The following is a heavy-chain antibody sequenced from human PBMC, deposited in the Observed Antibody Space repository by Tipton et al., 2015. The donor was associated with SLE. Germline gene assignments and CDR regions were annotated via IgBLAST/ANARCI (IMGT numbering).Heavy chain of an antibody. Sequence: QLVQSGAEVKKPGSSVKVSCKASGGTFSSFPISWVRQAPGQGLEWMGGIIPILGTANYAQKFQGRVTITADDSTTTAYMDLSSLRFEDTAVYYCASLLSTDYWGQGTLVTVSS. CDR1: GGTFSSFP. CDR2: IIPILGTA. J-gene: IGHJ4*02. D-gene: IGHD2-2*01. V-gene: IGHV1-69*01. CDR3: ASLLSTDY.